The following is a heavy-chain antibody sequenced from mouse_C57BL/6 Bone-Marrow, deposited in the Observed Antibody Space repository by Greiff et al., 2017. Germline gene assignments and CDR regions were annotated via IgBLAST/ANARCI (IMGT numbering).Heavy chain of an antibody. CDR3: ERYSNYVDYAMDY. D-gene: IGHD2-5*01. CDR1: GYTFTSYW. V-gene: IGHV1-53*01. CDR2: INPSNGGT. Sequence: QVQLQQPGTELVKPGASVKLSCKASGYTFTSYWMHWVKQRPGQGLEWIGNINPSNGGTNYNEKFKSKATLTVDKSSSTAYMQLSSLTSEDSAVYYWERYSNYVDYAMDYWGQGTSVTVSS. J-gene: IGHJ4*01.